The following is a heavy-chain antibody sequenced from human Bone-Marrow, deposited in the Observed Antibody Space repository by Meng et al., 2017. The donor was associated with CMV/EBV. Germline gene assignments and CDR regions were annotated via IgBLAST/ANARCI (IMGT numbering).Heavy chain of an antibody. CDR1: GGSISSSSYY. Sequence: GSLRLSCTVSGGSISSSSYYWGWIRQPPGKGLEWIGSIYYSGSTYYNPSLKSRVTISVDTSKNQFSLKLSSVTAADTAVYYCARQAHYYGSGSYLHDWFDPWGQGTLLTVS. CDR3: ARQAHYYGSGSYLHDWFDP. D-gene: IGHD3-10*01. CDR2: IYYSGST. J-gene: IGHJ5*02. V-gene: IGHV4-39*01.